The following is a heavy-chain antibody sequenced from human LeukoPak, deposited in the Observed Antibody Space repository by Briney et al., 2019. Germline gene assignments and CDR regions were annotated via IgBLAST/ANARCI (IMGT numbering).Heavy chain of an antibody. Sequence: SETLSLTCTVSGGSISSSSYYWGWIRQPPGKGLEWIGSIYYSGSTYYIPSLKSRVTISVDTSKNQFSLKLSSVTAADTAVYYCARQSGSALFGYWGQGTLVTVSS. V-gene: IGHV4-39*01. D-gene: IGHD1-26*01. CDR3: ARQSGSALFGY. CDR2: IYYSGST. J-gene: IGHJ4*02. CDR1: GGSISSSSYY.